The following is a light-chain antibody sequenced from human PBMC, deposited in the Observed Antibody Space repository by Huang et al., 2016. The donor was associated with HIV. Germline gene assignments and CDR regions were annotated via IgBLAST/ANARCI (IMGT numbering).Light chain of an antibody. J-gene: IGKJ1*01. CDR2: ALS. CDR3: MQRREFPWT. CDR1: QSLLVRDDGNTY. Sequence: EIVMTQTPLSLAVTPGEPASISCRSSQSLLVRDDGNTYLDWYLQKPGQSPQRLIYALSFRASGVPDSVSGSGSATSFTLKISTVEADDVGMYYCMQRREFPWTFGQGTKVEIK. V-gene: IGKV2-40*01.